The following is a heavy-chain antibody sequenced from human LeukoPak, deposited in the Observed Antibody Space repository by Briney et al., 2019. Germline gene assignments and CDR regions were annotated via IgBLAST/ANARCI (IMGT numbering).Heavy chain of an antibody. V-gene: IGHV3-11*04. CDR2: ISSSGSTI. CDR1: EFSFGDYY. D-gene: IGHD3-10*01. CDR3: ARVATGSYDWFDP. J-gene: IGHJ5*02. Sequence: GGSLRLSCAASEFSFGDYYMSWIRQAPGKGLEWVSYISSSGSTIYYADSVRGRFTISRDNSKNTLYLQMNSLRAEDTAVYFCARVATGSYDWFDPWGQGTLVTVSS.